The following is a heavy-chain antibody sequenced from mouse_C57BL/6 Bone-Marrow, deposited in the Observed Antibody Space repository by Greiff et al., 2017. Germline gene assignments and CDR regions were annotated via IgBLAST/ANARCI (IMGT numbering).Heavy chain of an antibody. CDR1: GYTFTSYW. CDR2: IYPGNSDT. D-gene: IGHD2-4*01. V-gene: IGHV1-5*01. Sequence: VQLQQSGTVLARPGASVKMSCKTSGYTFTSYWMHWVKQRPGQGLEWIGAIYPGNSDTSYNQKFKGKAKLTAVTSASTAYMELSSLTNEDSAVYYCTRRDYDRYYYAMDYWGQGTSVTVSS. CDR3: TRRDYDRYYYAMDY. J-gene: IGHJ4*01.